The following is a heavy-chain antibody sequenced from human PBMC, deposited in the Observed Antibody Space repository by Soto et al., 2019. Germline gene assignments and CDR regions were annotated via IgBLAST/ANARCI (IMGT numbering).Heavy chain of an antibody. J-gene: IGHJ4*02. V-gene: IGHV3-30*18. D-gene: IGHD3-22*01. CDR1: GFTFTDYG. CDR3: AKDTYYHDSSGYYVFDY. CDR2: ISYDGSNK. Sequence: GGSLRLSCADSGFTFTDYGMHWVRQAPGKGLEWVAVISYDGSNKNYADSVKGRFTISRDNSKNTLYLQMNSLRAEDTAVYYCAKDTYYHDSSGYYVFDYWGQGTRVTVSS.